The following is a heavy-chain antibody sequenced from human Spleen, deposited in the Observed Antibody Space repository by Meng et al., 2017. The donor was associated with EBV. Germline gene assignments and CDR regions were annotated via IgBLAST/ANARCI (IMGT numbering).Heavy chain of an antibody. D-gene: IGHD2-21*02. CDR1: GGSISTTNY. V-gene: IGHV4-4*02. Sequence: QVHLQGSGPGLVKPSGTLSLTCAVSGGSISTTNYWNWVRQPPGKGLEWIAEIYHNGITNYNPSLKSRVTISVDKSTNQFSLKLTSVTAADTAVYYCARGTRGDSPEEFQYWGQGTLVTVSS. J-gene: IGHJ1*01. CDR3: ARGTRGDSPEEFQY. CDR2: IYHNGIT.